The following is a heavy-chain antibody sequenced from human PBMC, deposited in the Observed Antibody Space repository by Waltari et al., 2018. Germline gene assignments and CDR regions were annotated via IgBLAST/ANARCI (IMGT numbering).Heavy chain of an antibody. CDR1: GGSVSSGSYY. D-gene: IGHD4-17*01. Sequence: QVQLQESGPGLVKPSETLSLTCTVSGGSVSSGSYYWSWIRQPPGKGLEWIGYIYYSGSTNYNPSLKSRVTISVDTSKNQFSLKLSSVTAADTAVYYCARVHTGYGDYTGAGAFDIWGQGTMVTVSS. CDR2: IYYSGST. V-gene: IGHV4-61*01. J-gene: IGHJ3*02. CDR3: ARVHTGYGDYTGAGAFDI.